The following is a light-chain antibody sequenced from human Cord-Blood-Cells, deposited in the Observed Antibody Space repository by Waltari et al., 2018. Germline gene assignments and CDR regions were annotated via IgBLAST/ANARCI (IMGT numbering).Light chain of an antibody. Sequence: QSVLTQPPSASGTPGQRVTISCSESSSNIGSNYVYWYQQLPGTAPKLLICRNNQRPSGVPDRFSGSKSGTSASLAISGLRSEDEADYYCAAWDDSLSGRVFGGGTKLTVL. CDR1: SSNIGSNY. V-gene: IGLV1-47*01. J-gene: IGLJ3*02. CDR3: AAWDDSLSGRV. CDR2: RNN.